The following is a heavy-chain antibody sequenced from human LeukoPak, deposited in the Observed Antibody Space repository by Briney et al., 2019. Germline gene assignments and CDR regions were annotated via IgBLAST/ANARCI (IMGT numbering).Heavy chain of an antibody. V-gene: IGHV4-31*03. CDR2: MIYSGYT. D-gene: IGHD3-16*02. CDR1: GGSISSGGYY. J-gene: IGHJ5*02. Sequence: SETLSLTCTVSGGSISSGGYYWSWIRQHPGKGLEWIGYMIYSGYTHYNLSLKSRVTISVDTSNNQFFLKLSSVTAADTAVYYCARDAKYVWGNYRWFDPWGQGILVTVSS. CDR3: ARDAKYVWGNYRWFDP.